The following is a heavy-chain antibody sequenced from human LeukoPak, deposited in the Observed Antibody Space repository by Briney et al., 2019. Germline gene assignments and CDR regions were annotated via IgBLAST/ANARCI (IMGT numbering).Heavy chain of an antibody. CDR3: VSFYETY. V-gene: IGHV3-74*01. J-gene: IGHJ4*02. Sequence: GGSLRLSCAASGNYWMHWVRQAPGKGLVWVSHINSDGSWTGYADSVKGRFTISKDNAKNTVYLQMNDLRAEDTAVYYCVSFYETYWGRGTLVTVSS. CDR1: GNYW. D-gene: IGHD2-2*01. CDR2: INSDGSWT.